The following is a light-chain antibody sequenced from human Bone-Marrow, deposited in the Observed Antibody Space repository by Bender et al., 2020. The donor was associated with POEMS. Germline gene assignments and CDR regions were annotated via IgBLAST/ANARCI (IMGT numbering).Light chain of an antibody. CDR2: DVT. Sequence: QSALTQPASVSGSPGQSITISCTGTSSDIGGSNYVSSYQQHPAKAPTLIIYDVTHRPSGVSNRFSGSNAGNTASLTISVLQAEDEADYYCSSYTGSASLIFGGRTTLTVL. V-gene: IGLV2-14*03. CDR1: SSDIGGSNY. CDR3: SSYTGSASLI. J-gene: IGLJ2*01.